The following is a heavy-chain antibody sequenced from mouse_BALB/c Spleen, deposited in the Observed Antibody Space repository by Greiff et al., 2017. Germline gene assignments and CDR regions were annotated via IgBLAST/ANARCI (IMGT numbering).Heavy chain of an antibody. D-gene: IGHD1-1*01. V-gene: IGHV1S22*01. J-gene: IGHJ4*01. CDR1: GYTFTSYW. CDR3: TRITTLVAHAMDY. CDR2: IYPGSGST. Sequence: LQQPGSELVRPGASVKLSCKASGYTFTSYWMHWVKQRPGQGLEWIGNIYPGSGSTNYDEKFKSKATLTVDTSSSTAYMQLSSLTSEDSAVYYCTRITTLVAHAMDYWGQGTSVTVSS.